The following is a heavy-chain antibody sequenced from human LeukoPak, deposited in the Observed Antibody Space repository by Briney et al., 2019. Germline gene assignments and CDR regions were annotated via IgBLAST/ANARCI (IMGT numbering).Heavy chain of an antibody. CDR3: AREEYYDFWSGYQNWFDP. CDR1: GGSFSGYY. V-gene: IGHV4-34*01. Sequence: NPSETLSLTCAVYGGSFSGYYSSWIRQPPGKGLEWFGEINHSGSTNYNPSLTRRVTISVDTSKTQLTLKLSSVTAADTGVYYCAREEYYDFWSGYQNWFDPWGQGTLVTVSS. J-gene: IGHJ5*02. CDR2: INHSGST. D-gene: IGHD3-3*01.